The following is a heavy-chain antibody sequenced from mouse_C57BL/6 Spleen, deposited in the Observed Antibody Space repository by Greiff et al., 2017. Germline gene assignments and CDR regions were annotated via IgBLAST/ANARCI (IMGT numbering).Heavy chain of an antibody. CDR2: IYPGDGDT. D-gene: IGHD3-2*02. V-gene: IGHV1-82*01. CDR1: GYAFSSSW. Sequence: VKLVESGPELVKPGASVKISCKASGYAFSSSWMNWVKQRPGKGLEWIGRIYPGDGDTNYNGKFKGKATLTADKSSSTAYMQLSSLTSEDPPIYLCARSRAVDSSGAWFAYWGQGTLVTVS. J-gene: IGHJ3*01. CDR3: ARSRAVDSSGAWFAY.